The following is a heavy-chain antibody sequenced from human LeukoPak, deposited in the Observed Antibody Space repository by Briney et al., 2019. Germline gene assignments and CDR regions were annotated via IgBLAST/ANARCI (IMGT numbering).Heavy chain of an antibody. Sequence: GGSLRLSCAASGFTLSTYWMSWVRQAPGKGLEWVASINRDGSGKYYVDSVRGRFTISRDNAKNSLYLQMNSLRVEDTAVYYCARVQTATTNCFDPWGQGTLVTASS. J-gene: IGHJ5*02. V-gene: IGHV3-7*04. CDR1: GFTLSTYW. D-gene: IGHD1-1*01. CDR2: INRDGSGK. CDR3: ARVQTATTNCFDP.